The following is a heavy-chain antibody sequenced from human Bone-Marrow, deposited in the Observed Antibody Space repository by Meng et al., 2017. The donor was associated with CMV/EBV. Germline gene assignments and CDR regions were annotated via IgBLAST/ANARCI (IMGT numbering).Heavy chain of an antibody. CDR3: TILQYPTAGAFDI. Sequence: GGSLRLSCAASGFTFSSYGMHWVRQAPGKGLEWVGFIRSKAYGGTTEYAASVKGRFTISRDDSKSIAYLQMNSLKTEDTAVYYCTILQYPTAGAFDIWGQGTMVTVSS. J-gene: IGHJ3*02. D-gene: IGHD4-11*01. CDR2: IRSKAYGGTT. CDR1: GFTFSSYG. V-gene: IGHV3-49*04.